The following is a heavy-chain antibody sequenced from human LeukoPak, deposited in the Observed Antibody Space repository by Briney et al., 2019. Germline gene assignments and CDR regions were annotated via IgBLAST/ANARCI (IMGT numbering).Heavy chain of an antibody. CDR3: ARANGGSYIYYYYMDV. CDR2: ISSSGSTI. V-gene: IGHV3-48*03. Sequence: GCLRLSCAASGFTFSSYEMNWVRQAPGKGLEWVSYISSSGSTIYYADSVKGRFTISRDNAKNSLYLQMNSLRAEDTAVYYCARANGGSYIYYYYMDVWGKGTTVTISS. J-gene: IGHJ6*03. CDR1: GFTFSSYE. D-gene: IGHD1-26*01.